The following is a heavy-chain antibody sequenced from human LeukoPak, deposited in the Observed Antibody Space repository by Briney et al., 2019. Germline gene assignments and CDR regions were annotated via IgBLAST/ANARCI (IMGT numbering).Heavy chain of an antibody. J-gene: IGHJ4*02. Sequence: ASVKVSCKASGYTFTSYAMHWVRQAPGQRLEWMGWINAGNGNTKYSRKFQGRVTITRDTSASTAYMELSSLRSEDTAVYYCATSAGLRYFDWGFDYWGQGTLVTVSS. CDR2: INAGNGNT. D-gene: IGHD3-9*01. V-gene: IGHV1-3*01. CDR3: ATSAGLRYFDWGFDY. CDR1: GYTFTSYA.